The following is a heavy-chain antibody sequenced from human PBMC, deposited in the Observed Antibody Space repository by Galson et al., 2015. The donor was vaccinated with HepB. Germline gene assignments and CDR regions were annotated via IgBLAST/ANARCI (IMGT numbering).Heavy chain of an antibody. CDR1: GFTFSSYA. J-gene: IGHJ3*02. Sequence: SLRLSCAASGFTFSSYAMSWVRQAPGKGLEWVSYISSSSSYTNYADSVKGRFTTSRDNAKNSLYLQMNSLRAEDTAVYYCASGQVGGTFDIWGQGTMVTVSS. CDR3: ASGQVGGTFDI. D-gene: IGHD3-10*01. CDR2: ISSSSSYT. V-gene: IGHV3-11*03.